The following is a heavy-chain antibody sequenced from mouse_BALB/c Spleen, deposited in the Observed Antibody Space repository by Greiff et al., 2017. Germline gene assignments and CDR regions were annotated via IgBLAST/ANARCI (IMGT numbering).Heavy chain of an antibody. CDR3: ARGDYYGSSWYFDV. CDR1: GFTFSSYG. V-gene: IGHV5-6*02. J-gene: IGHJ1*01. CDR2: ISSGGSYT. D-gene: IGHD1-1*01. Sequence: EVKLVESGGDLVKPGGSLKLSCAASGFTFSSYGMSWVRQTPDKRLEWVATISSGGSYTYYPDSVKGRFTISRDNAKNTLYLQMSSLKSEDTAMYYCARGDYYGSSWYFDVWGAGTTVTVSS.